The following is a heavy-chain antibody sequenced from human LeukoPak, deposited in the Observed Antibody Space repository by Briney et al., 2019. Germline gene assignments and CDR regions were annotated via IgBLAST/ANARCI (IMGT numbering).Heavy chain of an antibody. D-gene: IGHD6-13*01. CDR3: ARHARRGIAAASYFDY. V-gene: IGHV5-51*01. CDR1: GYSFTSYW. CDR2: IYPGDSDT. Sequence: GESLKISCKGSGYSFTSYWIGWVRQMPGKGLEWMGIIYPGDSDTRYSPSFQGQVAISADKSISTAYLQWSSLKASDTAMYYCARHARRGIAAASYFDYWGQGTLVTVSS. J-gene: IGHJ4*02.